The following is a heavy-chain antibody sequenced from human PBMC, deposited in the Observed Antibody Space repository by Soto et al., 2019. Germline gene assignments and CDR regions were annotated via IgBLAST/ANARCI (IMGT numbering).Heavy chain of an antibody. Sequence: SETLSLTCTVSGGSISSYYWSCLRQPAGKGLEWIGRIYPSRSTDYNPSLKSRVTMSVDTSTNQVSLKLSSVTAAHTAVYYCARELYYDSSGYPTPNEYWGQGTLVTVSS. V-gene: IGHV4-4*07. D-gene: IGHD3-22*01. CDR2: IYPSRST. CDR3: ARELYYDSSGYPTPNEY. J-gene: IGHJ4*02. CDR1: GGSISSYY.